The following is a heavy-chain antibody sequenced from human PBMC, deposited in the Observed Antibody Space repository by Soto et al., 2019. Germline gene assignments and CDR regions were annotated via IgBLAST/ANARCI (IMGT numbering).Heavy chain of an antibody. CDR2: ISSNGGST. CDR3: VKDLYGVNSGDYYYYGIDV. Sequence: EVQLVESGGGLVQPGGSLRLSCSASGFTFSSYAMHWVRQAPGKGLDYVSAISSNGGSTYYADSVKGRFTISRDNSKNTLYLQMSSLRAEDTSVYYCVKDLYGVNSGDYYYYGIDVCGQGTTVTVAS. V-gene: IGHV3-64D*08. CDR1: GFTFSSYA. J-gene: IGHJ6*02. D-gene: IGHD4-17*01.